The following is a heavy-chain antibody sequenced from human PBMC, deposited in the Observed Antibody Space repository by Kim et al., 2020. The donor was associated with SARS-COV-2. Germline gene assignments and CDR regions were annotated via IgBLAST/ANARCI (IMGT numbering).Heavy chain of an antibody. V-gene: IGHV3-23*01. D-gene: IGHD6-19*01. CDR1: GFTFSSYA. CDR2: ISGSGGST. Sequence: GGSLRLSCAASGFTFSSYAMSWVRQAPGKGLEWVSAISGSGGSTYYADSVKGRFTISRDNSKNTLYLQMNSLRAEDTAVYYCAKLAGKKPTRTHAQVSYSSGWYFDYWGQGTLVTVSS. CDR3: AKLAGKKPTRTHAQVSYSSGWYFDY. J-gene: IGHJ4*02.